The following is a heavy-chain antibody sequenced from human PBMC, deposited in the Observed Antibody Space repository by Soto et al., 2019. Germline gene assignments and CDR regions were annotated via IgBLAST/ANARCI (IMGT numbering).Heavy chain of an antibody. J-gene: IGHJ4*02. Sequence: LRLSCAASGFTFSSYSMNWVRQAPGKGLEWVSSISSSSSYIYYADSVKGRFTISRDNAKNSLYLQMNSLRAEDTAVYYCARDVVVVAANTNDCWGQGTLVTVSS. CDR1: GFTFSSYS. D-gene: IGHD2-15*01. CDR2: ISSSSSYI. CDR3: ARDVVVVAANTNDC. V-gene: IGHV3-21*01.